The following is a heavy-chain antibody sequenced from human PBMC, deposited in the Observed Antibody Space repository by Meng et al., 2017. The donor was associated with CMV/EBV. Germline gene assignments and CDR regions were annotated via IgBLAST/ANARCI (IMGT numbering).Heavy chain of an antibody. J-gene: IGHJ4*02. V-gene: IGHV3-48*03. Sequence: GESLKISCAASGFIFSSYEMNWVRQAPGKGLEWVSYISSSGRTIYYADSVKGQFTISRDNAKNSLYLQMNSLRAEDTAVYYGARQYSGLKREIDYWGQGTLVTVSS. D-gene: IGHD5-12*01. CDR2: ISSSGRTI. CDR1: GFIFSSYE. CDR3: ARQYSGLKREIDY.